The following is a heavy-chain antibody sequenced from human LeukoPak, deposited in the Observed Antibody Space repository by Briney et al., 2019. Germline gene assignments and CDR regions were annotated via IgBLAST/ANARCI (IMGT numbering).Heavy chain of an antibody. D-gene: IGHD3-22*01. J-gene: IGHJ5*02. CDR2: INPNSGGT. CDR1: GYTFTGYY. Sequence: PPASVKVSCKASGYTFTGYYMHWVRQAPGQGLEWMGWINPNSGGTNYAQKFQGRVTMTRDTSISTAYMELSRLRSDDTAVYYCARDQYYDSKGWFDPWGQGTLVTVSS. V-gene: IGHV1-2*02. CDR3: ARDQYYDSKGWFDP.